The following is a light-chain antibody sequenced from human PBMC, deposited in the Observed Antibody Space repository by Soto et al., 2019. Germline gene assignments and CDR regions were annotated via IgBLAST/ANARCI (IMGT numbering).Light chain of an antibody. CDR1: SSDVGGYNY. CDR3: CSYAGSYTLYV. J-gene: IGLJ1*01. CDR2: DVS. V-gene: IGLV2-11*01. Sequence: QSALTQPRSVSGSPEQSVTISCTGTSSDVGGYNYVSWYQQHPGKAPKLMIYDVSKRPSGVPDRFSGSKSDNTASLTISGLQAEDEADYYCCSYAGSYTLYVFGTGTQLTVL.